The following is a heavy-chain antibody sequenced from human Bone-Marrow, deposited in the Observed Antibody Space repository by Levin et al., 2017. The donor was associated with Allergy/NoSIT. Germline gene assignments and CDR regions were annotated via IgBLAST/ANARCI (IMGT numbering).Heavy chain of an antibody. V-gene: IGHV3-23*01. CDR3: AKETNYYDSSGYYYGAFDI. J-gene: IGHJ3*02. CDR2: ISGSGGST. D-gene: IGHD3-22*01. Sequence: PGGSLRLSCAASGFTFSSYAMSWVRQAPGKGLEWVSAISGSGGSTYYADSVKGRFTISRDNSKNTLYLQMNSLRAEDTAVHYCAKETNYYDSSGYYYGAFDIWGQGTMVTVSS. CDR1: GFTFSSYA.